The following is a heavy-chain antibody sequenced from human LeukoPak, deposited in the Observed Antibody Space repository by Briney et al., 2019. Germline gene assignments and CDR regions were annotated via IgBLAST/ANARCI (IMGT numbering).Heavy chain of an antibody. D-gene: IGHD6-19*01. CDR1: GGSMSPYY. J-gene: IGHJ4*02. CDR3: ARWYSSGWAFDY. CDR2: IHSSGST. V-gene: IGHV4-59*08. Sequence: SETLSLTCTVSGGSMSPYYWNWIRQPPGKGLEWIGYIHSSGSTKYNPSLKSRVTISVDTSKNQFSLKLSSVTAADRAVYYCARWYSSGWAFDYWGQGTLVTVSS.